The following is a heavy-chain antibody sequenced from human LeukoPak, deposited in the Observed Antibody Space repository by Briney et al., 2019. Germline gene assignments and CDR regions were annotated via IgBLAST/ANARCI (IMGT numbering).Heavy chain of an antibody. Sequence: PGGSLRLSCAASGFTFSNAWMNWVRQAPGKGLEWVSSISSSSSYIYYADSVKGRFTISRDNAKNSLYLQMNSLRAEDTAVYYCARAADIVVVPASEFDYWGQGTLVTVSS. V-gene: IGHV3-21*01. D-gene: IGHD2-2*01. CDR3: ARAADIVVVPASEFDY. CDR1: GFTFSNAW. J-gene: IGHJ4*02. CDR2: ISSSSSYI.